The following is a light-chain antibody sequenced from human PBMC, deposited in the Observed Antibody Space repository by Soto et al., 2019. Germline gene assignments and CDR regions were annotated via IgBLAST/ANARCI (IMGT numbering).Light chain of an antibody. CDR2: DVT. CDR3: SSCTSSNTHVV. Sequence: QSALTQPASVSGSPGQSITISCTGTSSDIGGCNYVSWYQQHPGKAPKLMIYDVTNRPSGVSNRFSGSKSGNTASLTISGLQTEDEADYYCSSCTSSNTHVVFGGGTKLIVL. CDR1: SSDIGGCNY. J-gene: IGLJ2*01. V-gene: IGLV2-14*01.